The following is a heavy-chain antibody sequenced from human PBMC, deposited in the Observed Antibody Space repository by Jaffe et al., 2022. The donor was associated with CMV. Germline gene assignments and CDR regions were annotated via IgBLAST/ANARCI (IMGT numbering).Heavy chain of an antibody. CDR1: GGSISSSNW. CDR3: ARLLTNYYDSSGYSSVRKGLKDAFDI. CDR2: IYHSGST. Sequence: QVQLQESGPGLVKPSGTLSLTCAVSGGSISSSNWWSWVRQPPGKGLEWIGEIYHSGSTNYNPSLKSRVTISVDKSKNQFSLKLSSVTAADTAVYYCARLLTNYYDSSGYSSVRKGLKDAFDIWGQGTMVTVSS. J-gene: IGHJ3*02. V-gene: IGHV4-4*02. D-gene: IGHD3-22*01.